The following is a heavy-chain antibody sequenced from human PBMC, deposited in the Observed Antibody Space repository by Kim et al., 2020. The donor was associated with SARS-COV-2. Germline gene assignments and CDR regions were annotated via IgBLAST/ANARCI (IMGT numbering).Heavy chain of an antibody. CDR3: ARHAGTMVRGVMTGTNWFDP. J-gene: IGHJ5*02. Sequence: SETLSLTCTVSGGSISSVHNYWGWIRQPPGKGLEWIGSIYYSETTYYNASLKSRVTISLATSKNQFSLRLTSVTATDTAIYYCARHAGTMVRGVMTGTNWFDPWGRETLGTVSS. CDR2: IYYSETT. D-gene: IGHD3-10*01. V-gene: IGHV4-39*01. CDR1: GGSISSVHNY.